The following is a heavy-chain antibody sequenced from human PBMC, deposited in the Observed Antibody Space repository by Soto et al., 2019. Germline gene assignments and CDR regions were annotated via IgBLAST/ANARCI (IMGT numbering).Heavy chain of an antibody. V-gene: IGHV1-8*01. J-gene: IGHJ3*02. Sequence: QVQLVQSGAEVKKPGASVKVSCKASGYTFTSYDINWVRQAPGKGLEWMGWMNPNSGNTGYAQKFQGRVTMTRNTSISTAYMELSSLRSEDTAVYYCARPTGYYRYDGFDIWGQGTMVTVSS. D-gene: IGHD3-9*01. CDR3: ARPTGYYRYDGFDI. CDR2: MNPNSGNT. CDR1: GYTFTSYD.